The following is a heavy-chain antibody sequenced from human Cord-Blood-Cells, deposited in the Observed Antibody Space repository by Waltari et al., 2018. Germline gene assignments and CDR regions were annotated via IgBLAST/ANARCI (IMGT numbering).Heavy chain of an antibody. CDR1: GDTFSSYA. Sequence: QVQLVQSGAEVKKPGSSVKVSCKASGDTFSSYAISWVRQAPGQGLEWVGVIIHIFGTENYSTDSKGSHTIPADESTSIVYLELCGLKSGDAAVYDCARGGLWSEGWELPYDYYYYGMDVWGQGTTVTVSS. V-gene: IGHV1-69*01. CDR3: ARGGLWSEGWELPYDYYYYGMDV. CDR2: IIHIFGTE. D-gene: IGHD1-26*01. J-gene: IGHJ6*02.